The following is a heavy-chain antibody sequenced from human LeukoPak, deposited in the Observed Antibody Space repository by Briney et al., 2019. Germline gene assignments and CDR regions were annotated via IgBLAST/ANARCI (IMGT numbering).Heavy chain of an antibody. V-gene: IGHV4-59*01. CDR3: ARETVGGSGY. Sequence: SETLSLTCTVSGGSISSYYWSWIRQPPGKGLEWIGYIYYSRSTNYNPSLKSRVTISVDTSRNQFSLKLSSVTAADTAVYYCARETVGGSGYWGQGTLVTVSS. D-gene: IGHD3-16*01. CDR1: GGSISSYY. J-gene: IGHJ4*02. CDR2: IYYSRST.